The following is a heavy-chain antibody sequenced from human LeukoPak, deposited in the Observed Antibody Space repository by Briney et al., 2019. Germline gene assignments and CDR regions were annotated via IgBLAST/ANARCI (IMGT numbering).Heavy chain of an antibody. CDR3: ARQVVIKVFDY. CDR2: IYYSGST. Sequence: SETLSLTCTVSGGSISSSSYYWGWICPPPGKGLEWIGSIYYSGSTYYNPSLKSRVTISVDTSKNQFSLKLSSVTAADTAVYYCARQVVIKVFDYWGQGTLVTVSS. CDR1: GGSISSSSYY. V-gene: IGHV4-39*01. D-gene: IGHD3-22*01. J-gene: IGHJ4*02.